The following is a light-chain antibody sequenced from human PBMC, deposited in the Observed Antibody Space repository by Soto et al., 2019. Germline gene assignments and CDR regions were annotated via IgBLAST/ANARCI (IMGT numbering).Light chain of an antibody. CDR1: SSNIGRNS. Sequence: QSVLIQPPSASGTPGQRVTISCSGSSSNIGRNSVNWYQQLPATAPRLVIYVNNQRPSGVSARFSGSRSGTTASLAISGLQAEDEADYYCAAWDDSLSVVFGGGTQLTVL. CDR3: AAWDDSLSVV. J-gene: IGLJ2*01. CDR2: VNN. V-gene: IGLV1-44*01.